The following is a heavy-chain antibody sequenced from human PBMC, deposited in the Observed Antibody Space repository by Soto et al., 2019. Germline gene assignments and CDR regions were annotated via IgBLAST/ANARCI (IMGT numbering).Heavy chain of an antibody. CDR2: IYYNGNT. CDR3: ARLAYTSGFTFDY. V-gene: IGHV4-59*01. D-gene: IGHD5-18*01. CDR1: GGSISSDY. J-gene: IGHJ4*02. Sequence: QVQLQESDPGLVKPSETLSLTCTVSGGSISSDYWTWIRQPPGERLEWIGYIYYNGNTNYNSSLKSRVTISIDTSKNQFSLKLNSVTAADTAVYFCARLAYTSGFTFDYWGRGTLVTVSS.